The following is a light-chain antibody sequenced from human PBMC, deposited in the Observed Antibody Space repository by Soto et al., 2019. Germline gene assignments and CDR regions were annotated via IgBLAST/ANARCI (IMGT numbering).Light chain of an antibody. CDR2: GTS. CDR1: QSVSSSC. J-gene: IGKJ3*01. V-gene: IGKV3-20*01. CDR3: QQYDTSPRT. Sequence: EIVLTQSPDTLSLSPGERATLSCRASQSVSSSCLAWYQQKPGQAPRLLIYGTSNRATDIPDRFSGSGSATDFTLTISRLEPEDFAVYYCQQYDTSPRTFGPGTKVDIK.